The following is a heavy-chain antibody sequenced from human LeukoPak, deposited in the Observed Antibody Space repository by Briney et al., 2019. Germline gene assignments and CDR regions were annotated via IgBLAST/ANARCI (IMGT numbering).Heavy chain of an antibody. J-gene: IGHJ6*02. Sequence: ASVKVSCKVSGYTLTELSMHWVRQAPGKGLEWMGGFDPEDGETIYAQKFQGRVTMTEDTSTDTACMELSSLRSEDTAVYYCATHGAAMGYYGMDVWGQGTTVTVSS. V-gene: IGHV1-24*01. CDR1: GYTLTELS. CDR2: FDPEDGET. CDR3: ATHGAAMGYYGMDV. D-gene: IGHD5-18*01.